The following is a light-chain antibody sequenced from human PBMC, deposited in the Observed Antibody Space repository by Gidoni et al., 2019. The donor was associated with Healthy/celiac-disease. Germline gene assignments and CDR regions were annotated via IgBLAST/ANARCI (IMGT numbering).Light chain of an antibody. Sequence: ESVLTQSPATLSLSPGERATLSCRASQSVSSYLAWYQQKPGQAPRLLIYDASHRATGIPARFSGSGSGTDFPLTISSLEPEDFAVYYCQQRSNWPLTFGGGTKVEIK. CDR1: QSVSSY. V-gene: IGKV3-11*01. J-gene: IGKJ4*01. CDR3: QQRSNWPLT. CDR2: DAS.